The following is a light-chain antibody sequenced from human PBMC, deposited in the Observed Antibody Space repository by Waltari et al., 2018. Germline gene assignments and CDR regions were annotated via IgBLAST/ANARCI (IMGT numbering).Light chain of an antibody. CDR3: QQFNTRYS. J-gene: IGKJ2*01. V-gene: IGKV3-15*01. CDR2: DAS. Sequence: EIVMTQSPPTLPVSPGGGATLSCRARRAIASNVSWYQQKPGRPLRLLIFDASTRATGIPERFSGSGSGTEFTLTISSLQSEDSAVYFCQQFNTRYSFGQGTKLEI. CDR1: RAIASN.